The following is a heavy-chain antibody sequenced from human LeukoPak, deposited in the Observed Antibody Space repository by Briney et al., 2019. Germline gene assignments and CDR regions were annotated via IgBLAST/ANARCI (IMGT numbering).Heavy chain of an antibody. Sequence: GGSLLLSCAASGFPFSTYAMNWVRPAPGKRLEWVSFIYSDNTHYSDSVKGRFTISRDNSKNTLYLQMNSLRAEDTAVYYCARRAGAYSHPYDYWGQGTLVTVSS. D-gene: IGHD4/OR15-4a*01. CDR1: GFPFSTYA. CDR2: IYSDNT. V-gene: IGHV3-53*01. CDR3: ARRAGAYSHPYDY. J-gene: IGHJ4*02.